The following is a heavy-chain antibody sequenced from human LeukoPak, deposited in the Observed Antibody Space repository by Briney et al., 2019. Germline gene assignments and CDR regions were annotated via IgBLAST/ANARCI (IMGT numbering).Heavy chain of an antibody. J-gene: IGHJ1*01. CDR2: IKGDGNT. D-gene: IGHD3-22*01. CDR3: ARAPSEIGGYYPEYFRH. CDR1: GFTFSRYW. V-gene: IGHV3-74*01. Sequence: GGSLRLSCAASGFTFSRYWMHWVRQAPGKGLVWVSRIKGDGNTNYADSVKGRFTISRDNAKNTVPLQMNSLRAEDTGVYYCARAPSEIGGYYPEYFRHWGQGTLVTVSS.